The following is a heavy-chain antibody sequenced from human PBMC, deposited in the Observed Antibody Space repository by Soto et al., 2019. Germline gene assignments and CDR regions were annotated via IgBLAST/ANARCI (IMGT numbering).Heavy chain of an antibody. CDR1: GASIGSCGYY. CDR2: IYYSGST. CDR3: ARRPTRRWGLQNFAY. V-gene: IGHV4-31*02. J-gene: IGHJ4*02. Sequence: SVTLSLTRTISGASIGSCGYYWSWIRQHPGKGLEWIGYIYYSGSTYYNPSLKSRVTISVDTSKNQFSLKLSSVTAADTAVYYCARRPTRRWGLQNFAYWGQGTLVTVS. D-gene: IGHD1-26*01.